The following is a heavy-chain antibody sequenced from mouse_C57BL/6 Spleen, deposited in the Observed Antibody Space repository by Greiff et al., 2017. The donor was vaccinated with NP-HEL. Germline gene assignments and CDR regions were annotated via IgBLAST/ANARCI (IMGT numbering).Heavy chain of an antibody. CDR3: ARDGYDAPYAMDY. D-gene: IGHD2-2*01. V-gene: IGHV14-3*01. CDR2: IDPANGTT. CDR1: GFNIKNTY. J-gene: IGHJ4*01. Sequence: VQLQQSVAELVRPGASVKLSCTASGFNIKNTYMPWVKQRPEQGLEWIGRIDPANGTTQYAPKFQGNATITADTSSNTAYLQLSSLTSEYTAIYYCARDGYDAPYAMDYWGQGTSVTVSS.